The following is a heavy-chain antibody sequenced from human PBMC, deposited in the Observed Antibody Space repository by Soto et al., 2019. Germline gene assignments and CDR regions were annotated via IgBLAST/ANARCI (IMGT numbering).Heavy chain of an antibody. CDR2: ISGSGGST. CDR1: GFPLSMYG. D-gene: IGHD3-22*01. V-gene: IGHV3-23*01. CDR3: ARDRFFVSYDSSGYYPNFDY. Sequence: GGSLRLSCEASGFPLSMYGMHWVRQAPGKGLEWVSAISGSGGSTYYADSVKGRFTISRDNSKNTLYLQMNSLRSEDTAVYYCARDRFFVSYDSSGYYPNFDYWGQGTLVTVSS. J-gene: IGHJ4*02.